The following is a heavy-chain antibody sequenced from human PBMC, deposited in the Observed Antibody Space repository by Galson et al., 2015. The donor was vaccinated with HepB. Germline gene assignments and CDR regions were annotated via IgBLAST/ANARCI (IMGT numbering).Heavy chain of an antibody. Sequence: SLRLSCAASGFTFSSYAMHWVRQAPGKGLEWVAVISPDGNNKFYANSVKGRFTISRDNSKNTLYLEMNSLRAEDTAVYYCARDLATAIGLIDYWGQGTLVTVSP. CDR2: ISPDGNNK. CDR1: GFTFSSYA. J-gene: IGHJ4*02. CDR3: ARDLATAIGLIDY. V-gene: IGHV3-30-3*01.